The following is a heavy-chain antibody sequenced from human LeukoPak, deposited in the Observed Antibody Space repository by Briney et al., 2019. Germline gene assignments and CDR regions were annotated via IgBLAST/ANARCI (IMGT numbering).Heavy chain of an antibody. J-gene: IGHJ4*02. CDR2: ISGSGGST. Sequence: ETLSLTCAVYGGSFSGYYWSWIRQAPGKGLEWVSAISGSGGSTYYADSVKGRFTISRDNSKNTLYLQMNSLRAEDTAVYYCARTQQLILFDYWGQGTLVTVSS. CDR1: GGSFSGYY. CDR3: ARTQQLILFDY. D-gene: IGHD6-13*01. V-gene: IGHV3-23*01.